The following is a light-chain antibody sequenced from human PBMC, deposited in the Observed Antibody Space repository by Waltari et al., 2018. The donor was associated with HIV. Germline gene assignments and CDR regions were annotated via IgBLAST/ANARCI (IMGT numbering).Light chain of an antibody. CDR2: GNN. CDR3: QSYDSSLSGSGVV. J-gene: IGLJ2*01. V-gene: IGLV1-40*01. Sequence: QFVLTQPPSVSGAPGQRVTLSCPGTSPNIGASYGLPRYPQIPGRAPKLLISGNNNRPAGVPDRFSGSKSGTSASLAITGLQAEDEADYYCQSYDSSLSGSGVVFGGGTKLTVL. CDR1: SPNIGASYG.